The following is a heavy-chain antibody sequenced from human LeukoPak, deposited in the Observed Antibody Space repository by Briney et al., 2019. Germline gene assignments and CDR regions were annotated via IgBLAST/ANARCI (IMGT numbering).Heavy chain of an antibody. CDR3: ARAPLVLQYRWWFDP. J-gene: IGHJ5*02. CDR1: GFSFSGYW. CDR2: INQDGSQK. D-gene: IGHD5-24*01. V-gene: IGHV3-7*02. Sequence: GGSLRLSCAASGFSFSGYWMGWVRQAPGRGLDWVANINQDGSQKPYVDSVKGRFTISRDNAKNSLYLQMNSLRAEDTAVYHCARAPLVLQYRWWFDPWGQGTLVIVSS.